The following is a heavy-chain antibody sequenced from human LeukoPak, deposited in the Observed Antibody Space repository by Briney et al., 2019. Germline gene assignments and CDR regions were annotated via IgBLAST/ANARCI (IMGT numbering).Heavy chain of an antibody. V-gene: IGHV4-59*01. D-gene: IGHD7-27*01. CDR1: GGSISHSY. CDR3: ARANWGEFDY. CDR2: VYSGGRT. Sequence: SETLSLTCSVSGGSISHSYWDWFRQPPGKGLEWIGYVYSGGRTEYNPSLKSRVTMSADTSKNQFSLKLSSVTAADTAVYYCARANWGEFDYWGQGTLVTVSS. J-gene: IGHJ4*02.